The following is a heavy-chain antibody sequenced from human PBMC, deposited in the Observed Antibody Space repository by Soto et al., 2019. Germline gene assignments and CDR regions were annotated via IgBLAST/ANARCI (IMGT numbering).Heavy chain of an antibody. CDR1: GYTFTMYG. D-gene: IGHD6-13*01. CDR2: ISAYNGNT. V-gene: IGHV1-18*01. Sequence: SVKVSCKASGYTFTMYGISGVGQSGLRGREGMGWISAYNGNTNYAQKLQGRVTMTTDTSTSTAYMELRSLRSDDTAVYYCARDIRPAGRYYYYGMDVWGQGTTVTVSS. CDR3: ARDIRPAGRYYYYGMDV. J-gene: IGHJ6*02.